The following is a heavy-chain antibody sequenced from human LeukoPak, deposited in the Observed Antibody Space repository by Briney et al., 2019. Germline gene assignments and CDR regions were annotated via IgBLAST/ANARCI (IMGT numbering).Heavy chain of an antibody. Sequence: PGGSLRLSCAASGFTFSSYSMNWVRQAPGKGLEWVSYISSSSSTIYYADSVKGRFTISRDNAKNSLYLQMNSLRAEDTAVYYCASRGRTGTLSYWGQGTLVTVSS. CDR1: GFTFSSYS. D-gene: IGHD2-8*02. CDR3: ASRGRTGTLSY. J-gene: IGHJ4*02. V-gene: IGHV3-48*01. CDR2: ISSSSSTI.